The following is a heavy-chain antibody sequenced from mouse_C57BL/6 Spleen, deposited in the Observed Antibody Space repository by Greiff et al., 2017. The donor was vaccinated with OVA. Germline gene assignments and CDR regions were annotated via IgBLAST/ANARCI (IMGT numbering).Heavy chain of an antibody. CDR3: ARGEGMDYYAMDY. D-gene: IGHD2-10*02. CDR2: IWSGGST. J-gene: IGHJ4*01. CDR1: GFSLTSYG. V-gene: IGHV2-2*01. Sequence: VQVVESGPGLVQPSQSLSITCTVSGFSLTSYGVHWVRQSPGKGLEWLGVIWSGGSTDYNAAFISRLSISKDNSKSQVFFKMNSLQADDTAIYYCARGEGMDYYAMDYWGQGTSVTVSS.